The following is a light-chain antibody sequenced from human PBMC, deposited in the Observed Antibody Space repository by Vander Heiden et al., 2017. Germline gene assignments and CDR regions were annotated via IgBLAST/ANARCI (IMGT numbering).Light chain of an antibody. Sequence: EIVLTQSPGTLSLSPGERAPLSCRASQSVNSSYLAWYQQKPGQAPRPLIYGASSRATGIPDRFYGSGSGTDFTLTISRLEPEDFAVYYCQHFGTSLITFGQGTRLEIK. CDR1: QSVNSSY. CDR2: GAS. CDR3: QHFGTSLIT. V-gene: IGKV3-20*01. J-gene: IGKJ5*01.